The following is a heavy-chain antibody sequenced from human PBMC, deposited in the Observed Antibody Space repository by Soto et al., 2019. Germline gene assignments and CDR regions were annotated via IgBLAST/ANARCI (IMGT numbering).Heavy chain of an antibody. CDR1: GFSLSNVRMG. CDR2: IFSNDEE. J-gene: IGHJ4*02. V-gene: IGHV2-26*01. Sequence: QVTLKESGPVLVKPTETLTLTCTVSGFSLSNVRMGVAWIRQPPGKALEWLAHIFSNDEESYTTSLRSRLTISRDTFTRQVVLTMTNMDPVDTATYYFARIERYSTYEYFDYWGQGAPVTVSS. CDR3: ARIERYSTYEYFDY. D-gene: IGHD5-12*01.